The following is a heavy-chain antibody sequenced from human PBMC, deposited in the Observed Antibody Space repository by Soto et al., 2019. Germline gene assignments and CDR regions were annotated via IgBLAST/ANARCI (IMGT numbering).Heavy chain of an antibody. Sequence: ASVKVSCKTSGYTFNTYGINWVRQAPGQGLELMGWISAYDGKTTYAEKFQGRVTLTTDTSTSTAYMELWSLRSDDTAIYYCARDPPEFWTSYWFDPWGQGTPVT. D-gene: IGHD3-3*01. CDR1: GYTFNTYG. CDR3: ARDPPEFWTSYWFDP. J-gene: IGHJ5*02. V-gene: IGHV1-18*01. CDR2: ISAYDGKT.